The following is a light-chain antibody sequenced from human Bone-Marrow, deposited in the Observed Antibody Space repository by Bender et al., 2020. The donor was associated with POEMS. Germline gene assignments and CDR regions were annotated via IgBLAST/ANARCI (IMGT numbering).Light chain of an antibody. V-gene: IGLV2-23*01. CDR2: EGS. Sequence: QSALTQPASVSGSPGQSITISCTGTSSDVGSYDLVSWYQHHPGQAPKLMIYEGSKRPSRVSNRFSGSKSGNTASLTISGLQAEDEADFYCCSYADNSVWVFGGGTKLTVL. CDR3: CSYADNSVWV. J-gene: IGLJ3*02. CDR1: SSDVGSYDL.